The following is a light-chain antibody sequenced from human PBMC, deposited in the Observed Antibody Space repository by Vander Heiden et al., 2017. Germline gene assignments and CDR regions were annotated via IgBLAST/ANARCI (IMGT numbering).Light chain of an antibody. Sequence: EMLMSQSPAIFSVSLGERATPSCRARQSDSSSYVDWYQQKPGQSPRLLIYGASTRATDIPARFSGSGSGTEFTLTISSLQSDDFAVYYCQQDNNWPLTFGQGTRLEIK. CDR2: GAS. V-gene: IGKV3-15*01. CDR1: QSDSSS. CDR3: QQDNNWPLT. J-gene: IGKJ5*01.